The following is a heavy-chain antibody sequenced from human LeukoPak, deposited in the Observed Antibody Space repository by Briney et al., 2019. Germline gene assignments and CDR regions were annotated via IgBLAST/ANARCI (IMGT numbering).Heavy chain of an antibody. CDR3: TTDCSSTSCLTYFDY. CDR2: IKSKTDGGTT. V-gene: IGHV3-15*01. J-gene: IGHJ4*02. D-gene: IGHD2-2*01. CDR1: GFTFSNAW. Sequence: GGSLRLSCAASGFTFSNAWMSWVRQAPGKGLEWVGRIKSKTDGGTTDYAAPVKGRFTISRDDSKNTLYLQMNSLKTEDTAVYYCTTDCSSTSCLTYFDYWGQGTLVTVSS.